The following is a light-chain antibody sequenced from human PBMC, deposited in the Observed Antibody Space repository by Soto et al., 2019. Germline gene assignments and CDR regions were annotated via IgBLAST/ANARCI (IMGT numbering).Light chain of an antibody. Sequence: EIVLTQSPGTLSLSPGEGATLSCGASQSVSSSYLAWYQQKPGQAPRLLIYGASSRATGIPDRFSGSGSGTDFTLTISRLEPEDFAVYYCQQYGSSPRTFGQGTKVEIK. CDR1: QSVSSSY. V-gene: IGKV3-20*01. CDR3: QQYGSSPRT. CDR2: GAS. J-gene: IGKJ1*01.